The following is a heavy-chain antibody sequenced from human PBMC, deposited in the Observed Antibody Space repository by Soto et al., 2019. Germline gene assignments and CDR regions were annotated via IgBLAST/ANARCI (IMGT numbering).Heavy chain of an antibody. Sequence: EVQLVESGGGLVKPGGSLRLSCAASGFTFSSYSMNWVRQAPGKGLEWVSTISSRNNDMYYVDSVKGRFTISRDNVRNSVYLQMNSLRADDTAVYYCARDVNGGFCGAWGQGTLVTVSS. CDR1: GFTFSSYS. D-gene: IGHD2-21*01. J-gene: IGHJ5*02. CDR3: ARDVNGGFCGA. V-gene: IGHV3-21*01. CDR2: ISSRNNDM.